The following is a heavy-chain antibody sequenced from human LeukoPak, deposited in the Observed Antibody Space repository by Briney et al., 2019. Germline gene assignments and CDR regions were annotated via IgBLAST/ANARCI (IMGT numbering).Heavy chain of an antibody. D-gene: IGHD1-26*01. CDR3: AKDLWELRD. CDR1: GFTFSSYW. J-gene: IGHJ4*02. CDR2: ISVSGGNT. V-gene: IGHV3-23*01. Sequence: GGSLRLSCAASGFTFSSYWMSWVRQAPGKGLEWVSAISVSGGNTYYADSVKGRFTISRDNSKNTLYLQMNSLRAEDTAVYYCAKDLWELRDWGQGTLVTVSS.